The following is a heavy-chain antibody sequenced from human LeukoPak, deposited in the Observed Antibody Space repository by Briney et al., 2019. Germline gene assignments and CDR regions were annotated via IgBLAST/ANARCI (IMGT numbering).Heavy chain of an antibody. CDR1: GGSISSYY. D-gene: IGHD2-2*01. CDR2: IYYSGST. Sequence: PSETLSLTCTVSGGSISSYYWSWIRQPPGKGLEWIGYIYYSGSTNYNPSLKSRVTISVDTSKNQFSLKLSSVTAADTAVYYCARGRHDYCSSTSCYYYYYYYMDVWGKGTTVTVSS. J-gene: IGHJ6*03. CDR3: ARGRHDYCSSTSCYYYYYYYMDV. V-gene: IGHV4-59*01.